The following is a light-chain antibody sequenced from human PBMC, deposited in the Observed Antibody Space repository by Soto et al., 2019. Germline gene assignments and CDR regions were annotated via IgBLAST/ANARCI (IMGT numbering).Light chain of an antibody. V-gene: IGKV1-5*03. CDR1: QSVSDW. J-gene: IGKJ2*01. Sequence: DIQMTQSPSTLSASVGDRVTLTCRASQSVSDWLACYQQKPGKAPKVLIYKASNLESGVPTRFSGSGSGTEFTLTISSLQPDDSATYYCQQYNTFSPYTFGQGTKLEIK. CDR3: QQYNTFSPYT. CDR2: KAS.